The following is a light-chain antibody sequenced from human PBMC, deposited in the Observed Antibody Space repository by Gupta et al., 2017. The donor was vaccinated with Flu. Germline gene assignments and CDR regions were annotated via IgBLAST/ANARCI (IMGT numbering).Light chain of an antibody. V-gene: IGLV2-8*01. CDR3: SSYAGSNSWV. CDR1: SSDVGGYDY. Sequence: SIICSGTGTSSDVGGYDYVSWYQPRPGKAPKLKISEVRKRPAGVPDRCSGSKSGNTASLTVSGLQAEDEADYYCSSYAGSNSWVFGGGTKLTVL. CDR2: EVR. J-gene: IGLJ3*02.